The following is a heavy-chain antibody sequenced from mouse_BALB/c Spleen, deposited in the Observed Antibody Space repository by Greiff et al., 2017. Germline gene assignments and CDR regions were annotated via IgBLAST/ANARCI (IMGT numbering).Heavy chain of an antibody. Sequence: EVKLQESGPGLVKPSQSLSLTCSVTGYSITSGYYWNWIRQFPGNKLEWMGYISYDGSNNYNPSLKNRISITRDTSKNQFFLKLNSVTTEDTATYYCARRYDGFDYWGQGTTLTVSS. CDR3: ARRYDGFDY. CDR2: ISYDGSN. J-gene: IGHJ2*01. D-gene: IGHD2-14*01. CDR1: GYSITSGYY. V-gene: IGHV3-6*02.